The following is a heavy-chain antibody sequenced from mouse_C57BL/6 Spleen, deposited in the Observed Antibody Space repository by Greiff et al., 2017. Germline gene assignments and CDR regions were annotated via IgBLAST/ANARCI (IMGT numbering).Heavy chain of an antibody. Sequence: QVQLQASGPELVKPGASVTISCKASGYAFSSSWMNWVKQRPGKGLEWIGRIYPGDGDTNYNGKFKGKATLTADKSSSTAYMQLSSLTSEDSAVYFCAREGITTVVGAMDYWGQGTSVTVSS. V-gene: IGHV1-82*01. J-gene: IGHJ4*01. CDR3: AREGITTVVGAMDY. D-gene: IGHD1-1*01. CDR2: IYPGDGDT. CDR1: GYAFSSSW.